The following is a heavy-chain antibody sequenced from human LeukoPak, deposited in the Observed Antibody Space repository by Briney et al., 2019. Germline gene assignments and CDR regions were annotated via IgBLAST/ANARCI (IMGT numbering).Heavy chain of an antibody. J-gene: IGHJ4*02. V-gene: IGHV1-2*02. Sequence: ASVKVSCKASGYTFTGYYMHWVRQAPGQGLEWMGWINPNSGGTNYAQKFQGRVTMTRDTSISTAYMELSRLRSDDAAVYYCSLLEVSSSDYFDYWGQGTLDTVSS. D-gene: IGHD6-6*01. CDR2: INPNSGGT. CDR1: GYTFTGYY. CDR3: SLLEVSSSDYFDY.